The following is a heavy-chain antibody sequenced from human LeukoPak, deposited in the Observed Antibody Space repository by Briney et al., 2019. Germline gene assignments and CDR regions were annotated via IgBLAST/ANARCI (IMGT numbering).Heavy chain of an antibody. V-gene: IGHV3-23*01. CDR2: ISSSGDIT. J-gene: IGHJ4*02. CDR3: AKDDPNDDMRWIY. D-gene: IGHD1-1*01. CDR1: GFTFSNYG. Sequence: GGSPRLSCAASGFTFSNYGLNWVRQAPGAGLEWVSSISSSGDITYYADSVKGRFTISRDNSKNTLYLQMNSLRADDTAVYYCAKDDPNDDMRWIYWGQGTLVTVSS.